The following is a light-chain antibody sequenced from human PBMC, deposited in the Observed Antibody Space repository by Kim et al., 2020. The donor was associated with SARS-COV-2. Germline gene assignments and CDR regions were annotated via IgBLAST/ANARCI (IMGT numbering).Light chain of an antibody. CDR2: GAS. CDR1: QDIRND. Sequence: ASVEDRVTITFRASQDIRNDLGCYQQNPGRAPKRLFYGASSLQSGVPSRCSGSGSGTEFTPTICSVQPEDFATYFCLKRSTYPSTLGQGTRLEI. CDR3: LKRSTYPST. V-gene: IGKV1-17*01. J-gene: IGKJ5*01.